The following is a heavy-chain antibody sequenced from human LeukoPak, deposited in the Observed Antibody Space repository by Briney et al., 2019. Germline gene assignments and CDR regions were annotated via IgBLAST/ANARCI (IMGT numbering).Heavy chain of an antibody. Sequence: GGSLRLSCAASGFTFSSYALSWVRQAPGKGLEWVSAISGSGGSTYYADSVKGRFTISRDNSKNTLYLQMNSLRAEDTAVYYCARGRRGLLGYDFWSGSPLDYWGQGTLVTVSS. CDR1: GFTFSSYA. CDR2: ISGSGGST. V-gene: IGHV3-23*01. CDR3: ARGRRGLLGYDFWSGSPLDY. J-gene: IGHJ4*02. D-gene: IGHD3-3*01.